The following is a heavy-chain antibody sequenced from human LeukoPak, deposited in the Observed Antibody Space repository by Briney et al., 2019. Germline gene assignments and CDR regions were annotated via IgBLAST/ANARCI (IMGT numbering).Heavy chain of an antibody. V-gene: IGHV3-11*06. D-gene: IGHD2-2*02. CDR2: ISSSSSYI. Sequence: PGGSLRLSCAASGFTFSDYYMSWIRQAPGKGLEWVSSISSSSSYIYYADSVKGRFTISRDNAKNSLYLQMNSLRAEDTAVYYCARGLGYCSSASCYIAFDIWGQGTMVTVSS. CDR1: GFTFSDYY. CDR3: ARGLGYCSSASCYIAFDI. J-gene: IGHJ3*02.